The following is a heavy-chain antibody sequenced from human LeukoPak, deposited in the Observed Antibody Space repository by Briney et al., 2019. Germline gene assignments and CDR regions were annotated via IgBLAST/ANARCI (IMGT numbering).Heavy chain of an antibody. CDR2: INDSGRT. V-gene: IGHV4-34*01. J-gene: IGHJ6*03. CDR3: ARRWNYGRNYYIDV. Sequence: PSGTLSLTCAVYGGSFSNYYWSWIRQPPGKGLEWIGEINDSGRTNYNPSLMSRVTVSVDTSKNQFSLRLTSVTATDTAVYYCARRWNYGRNYYIDVWGKGATVSVSS. CDR1: GGSFSNYY. D-gene: IGHD1-7*01.